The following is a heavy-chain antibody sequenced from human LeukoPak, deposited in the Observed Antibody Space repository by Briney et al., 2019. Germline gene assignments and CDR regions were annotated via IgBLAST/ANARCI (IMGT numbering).Heavy chain of an antibody. CDR1: GGSINYYY. Sequence: PSETLSLTCTVSGGSINYYYWMWIRQPPGKGLEWIGYIYYSGGTHYNPSLKSRVTMLVDTSKNQFSLRLTSVTAADTAVYYCARRGSWTYYYAMDVWGQGTTVTVSS. V-gene: IGHV4-59*12. CDR3: ARRGSWTYYYAMDV. CDR2: IYYSGGT. J-gene: IGHJ6*02. D-gene: IGHD6-13*01.